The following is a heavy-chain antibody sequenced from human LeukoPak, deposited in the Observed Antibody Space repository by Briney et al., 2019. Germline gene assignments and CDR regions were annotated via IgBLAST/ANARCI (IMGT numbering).Heavy chain of an antibody. Sequence: GGSLRLSCAASGFTFSSYSMNWVRQAPGKGLEWVSSISSSSSYIYYADSVKGRFTISRDNAKNSLYLQMNSLRTEDTAVYYCAKTPEVDTAMGARWGQGTLVTVSS. CDR3: AKTPEVDTAMGAR. D-gene: IGHD5-18*01. J-gene: IGHJ4*01. CDR1: GFTFSSYS. CDR2: ISSSSSYI. V-gene: IGHV3-21*01.